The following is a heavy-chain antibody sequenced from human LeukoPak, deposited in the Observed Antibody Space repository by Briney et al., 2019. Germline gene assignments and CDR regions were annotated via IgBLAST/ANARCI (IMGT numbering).Heavy chain of an antibody. D-gene: IGHD3-16*01. CDR1: GFXFSSYG. J-gene: IGHJ4*02. V-gene: IGHV3-30*18. CDR2: IAYDGSNK. CDR3: AKSDRYVQYYFDY. Sequence: GGALRLSCAASGFXFSSYGIHWVRQAPGKGLEWVAVIAYDGSNKNYADSVKGRFTISRDNSKNTLYLQMNRLRAEDTAVYYCAKSDRYVQYYFDYWGQGTLVTVSS.